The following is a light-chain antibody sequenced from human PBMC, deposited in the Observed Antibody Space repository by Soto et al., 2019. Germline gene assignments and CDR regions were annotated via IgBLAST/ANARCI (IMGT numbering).Light chain of an antibody. CDR2: AAS. J-gene: IGKJ1*01. Sequence: EVVVTQSLATLSLSPGERASLSCRTSQNVNSNLAWYQQKPGQAPRLLIYAASTRAAGIPARFSGSGSATEFTLTISSLQSEDFAVYYCQQYDDWPPWTFGQGTKVESK. CDR1: QNVNSN. V-gene: IGKV3D-15*01. CDR3: QQYDDWPPWT.